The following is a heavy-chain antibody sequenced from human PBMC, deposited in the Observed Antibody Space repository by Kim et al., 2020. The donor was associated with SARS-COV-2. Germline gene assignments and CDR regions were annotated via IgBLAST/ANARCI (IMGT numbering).Heavy chain of an antibody. CDR3: ASPSTVITPFDY. D-gene: IGHD4-17*01. Sequence: NNNPSLKSRVTISVDTSKNQFSLKLTSVTAADTAVYYCASPSTVITPFDYWGQGTLVTVSS. V-gene: IGHV4-34*01. J-gene: IGHJ4*02.